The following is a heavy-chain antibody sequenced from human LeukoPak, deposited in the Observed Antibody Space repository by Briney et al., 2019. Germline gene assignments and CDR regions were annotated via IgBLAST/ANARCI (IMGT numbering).Heavy chain of an antibody. CDR1: GGTLSSYA. D-gene: IGHD2-2*01. Sequence: GASVKVSCKASGGTLSSYAISWVRQAPGQGLEWVGGIIPIFGTANYAQTFQGRVTITADESTSTAYMELRSLRSEDKAVYYCARGPDCSSTSCYLYYYYYYIDVWGKGTTVTVSS. CDR2: IIPIFGTA. V-gene: IGHV1-69*13. J-gene: IGHJ6*03. CDR3: ARGPDCSSTSCYLYYYYYYIDV.